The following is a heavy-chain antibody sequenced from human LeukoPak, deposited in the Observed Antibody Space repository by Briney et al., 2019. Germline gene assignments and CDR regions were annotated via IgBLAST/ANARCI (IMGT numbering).Heavy chain of an antibody. CDR3: SRGATGSAYSASNF. D-gene: IGHD3-22*01. Sequence: GRSLRLSCAASGFTFSSYAMHWVRQAPGKGLEWVAVISYDGSNKYYADSVKGRFTISRDNSKNTLYLQMNSLRTEDTAVYYCSRGATGSAYSASNFWGQGTLVTVSS. V-gene: IGHV3-30-3*01. CDR1: GFTFSSYA. J-gene: IGHJ4*02. CDR2: ISYDGSNK.